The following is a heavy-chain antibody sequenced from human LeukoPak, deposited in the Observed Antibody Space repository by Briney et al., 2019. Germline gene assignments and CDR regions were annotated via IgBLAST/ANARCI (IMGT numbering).Heavy chain of an antibody. Sequence: ASVRVSCKASGYTFTSYGISWVRQAPGQGLEWMGWISAYNGNTNYAQKLQGRVTMTTDTSTSTAYMELRSLRSDDTAVYYCAREPYYYDSSGSLPDAFDIWGQGTMVTVSS. V-gene: IGHV1-18*01. CDR2: ISAYNGNT. D-gene: IGHD3-22*01. J-gene: IGHJ3*02. CDR3: AREPYYYDSSGSLPDAFDI. CDR1: GYTFTSYG.